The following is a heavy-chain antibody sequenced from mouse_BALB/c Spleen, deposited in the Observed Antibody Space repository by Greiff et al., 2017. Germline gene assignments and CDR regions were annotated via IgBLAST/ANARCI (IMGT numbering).Heavy chain of an antibody. Sequence: LQQPGSELVRPGASVKLSCKASGYTFTSYWMHWVKQRHGQGLEWIGNIYPGSGSTNYDEKFKSKGTLTVDTSSSTAYMHLSSLTSEDSAVYYCTKNHYDGSSGDWYFDVWGAGTTVTVSS. CDR3: TKNHYDGSSGDWYFDV. J-gene: IGHJ1*01. D-gene: IGHD1-1*01. V-gene: IGHV1S22*01. CDR1: GYTFTSYW. CDR2: IYPGSGST.